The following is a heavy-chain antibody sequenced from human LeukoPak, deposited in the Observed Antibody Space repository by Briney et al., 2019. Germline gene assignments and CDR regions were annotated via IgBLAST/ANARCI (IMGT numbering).Heavy chain of an antibody. D-gene: IGHD6-6*01. CDR1: GGSFSGYY. J-gene: IGHJ4*02. Sequence: SETLSLTCAVYGGSFSGYYWSWIRQPPGKGLEWIGEINHSGSTNYIPSLKGRVTISIDTSKNQFSLKLSSVTAADSAVYYCARLTRLSTSPDRYYLDYWGQGTLVTVSS. CDR3: ARLTRLSTSPDRYYLDY. CDR2: INHSGST. V-gene: IGHV4-34*01.